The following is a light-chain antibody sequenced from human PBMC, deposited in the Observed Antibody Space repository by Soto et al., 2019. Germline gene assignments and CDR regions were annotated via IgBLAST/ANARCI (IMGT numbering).Light chain of an antibody. CDR2: VTS. CDR1: QSIGCSY. Sequence: EIVLTQSPGTLYLSPGERATLSCWTSQSIGCSYLVWDQQKPGQAPSLVIVVTSSRATGIPDRFSGSGSGTEFTLTIDRLEPEDVAVYYCQHCSLSPSTFGGGTKVEI. J-gene: IGKJ4*01. V-gene: IGKV3-20*01. CDR3: QHCSLSPST.